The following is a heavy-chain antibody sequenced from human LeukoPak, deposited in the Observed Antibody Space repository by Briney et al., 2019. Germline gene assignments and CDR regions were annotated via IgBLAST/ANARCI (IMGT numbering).Heavy chain of an antibody. J-gene: IGHJ5*02. V-gene: IGHV4-34*01. CDR2: INHSGST. CDR3: AGIDIVATGGWFDP. D-gene: IGHD5-12*01. Sequence: SETLSLTCAVYGGSISGYYWTWIRQPPGKRLEWIGEINHSGSTNYNPSLKSRVTISVDTSQNQFSLKFSSVTAADTAVYYCAGIDIVATGGWFDPWGQGTLVTVSS. CDR1: GGSISGYY.